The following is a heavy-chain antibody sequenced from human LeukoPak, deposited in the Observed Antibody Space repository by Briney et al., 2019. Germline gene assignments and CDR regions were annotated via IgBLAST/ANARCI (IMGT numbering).Heavy chain of an antibody. Sequence: SVKVSCKASGGTFSSYAISWVRQAPGQGLEWMGGIIPIFGTANYAQKFQGRVTITADESTSTAYMELSSLRSEDTAVYYCARGGYSTYYGMDVWGQGTTVAVSS. CDR1: GGTFSSYA. J-gene: IGHJ6*02. CDR2: IIPIFGTA. CDR3: ARGGYSTYYGMDV. D-gene: IGHD4-11*01. V-gene: IGHV1-69*13.